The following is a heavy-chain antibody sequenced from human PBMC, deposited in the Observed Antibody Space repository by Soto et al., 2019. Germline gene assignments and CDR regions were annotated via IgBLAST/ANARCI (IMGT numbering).Heavy chain of an antibody. D-gene: IGHD6-13*01. CDR2: INPSGGST. CDR3: ARNLAAGDY. Sequence: ASVKVSCKASGYTFTSFYIHWVRQAPGQGLGWMGIINPSGGSTNYAQKFQGRVIVTRDTSTSTVYMELSSLKSEDTAVYYCARNLAAGDYWGQGTLVTVSS. CDR1: GYTFTSFY. J-gene: IGHJ4*02. V-gene: IGHV1-46*01.